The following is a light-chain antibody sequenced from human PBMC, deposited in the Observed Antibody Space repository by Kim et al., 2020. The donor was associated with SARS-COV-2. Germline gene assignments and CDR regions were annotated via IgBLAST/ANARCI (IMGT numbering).Light chain of an antibody. V-gene: IGLV3-1*01. J-gene: IGLJ1*01. CDR1: KLGDKY. Sequence: SYELTQPPSVSVSPGQTASIPCSGDKLGDKYACWYQQKPGQSPVLVIYQDSKRPSGIPERFSGSNSGNTATLTISGTQAMDEADYYCQAWASSRYVFGTG. CDR3: QAWASSRYV. CDR2: QDS.